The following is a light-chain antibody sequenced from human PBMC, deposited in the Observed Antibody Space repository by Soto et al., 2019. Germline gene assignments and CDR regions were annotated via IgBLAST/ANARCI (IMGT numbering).Light chain of an antibody. CDR3: QQYVSSPPS. V-gene: IGKV3-20*01. Sequence: EIVLTHSPGTLSLSPGERATLACRARQTVSSIYFAWYQQKPGQAPRLLIYNGSSRATGIPDRFSGSGSGTSFTLTRRLLEPEDIAVYYCQQYVSSPPSFGRGTRLEIK. CDR2: NGS. CDR1: QTVSSIY. J-gene: IGKJ5*01.